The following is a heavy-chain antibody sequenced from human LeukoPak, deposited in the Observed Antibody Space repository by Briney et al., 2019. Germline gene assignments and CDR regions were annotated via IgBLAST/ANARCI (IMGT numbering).Heavy chain of an antibody. D-gene: IGHD3-22*01. V-gene: IGHV4-59*01. CDR1: GGSISSYY. CDR2: IYYSGST. Sequence: SETLSLTCTVSGGSISSYYWSWIRQPPGKGLEWIGYIYYSGSTNYNPSLKSRVTISVDPSKNQFSLKLSSVTAADTAVYYCARFADSRTWYFDLWGRGTLVTVSS. CDR3: ARFADSRTWYFDL. J-gene: IGHJ2*01.